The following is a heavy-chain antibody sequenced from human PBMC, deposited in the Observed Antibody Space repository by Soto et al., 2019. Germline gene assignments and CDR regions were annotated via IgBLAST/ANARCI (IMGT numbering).Heavy chain of an antibody. D-gene: IGHD3-10*01. Sequence: GGSLRLSCAASGFTFDDYAMHWVRQAPGKGLEWVSGISWNSGSIGYADSVKGRFTISRDNAKNSLYLQMNSLRAEDTALSYCAKVGPGAYFDYWGQGTLVTVSS. CDR1: GFTFDDYA. CDR3: AKVGPGAYFDY. J-gene: IGHJ4*02. V-gene: IGHV3-9*01. CDR2: ISWNSGSI.